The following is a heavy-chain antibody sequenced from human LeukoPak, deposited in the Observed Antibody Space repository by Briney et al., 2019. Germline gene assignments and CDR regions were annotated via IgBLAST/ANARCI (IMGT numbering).Heavy chain of an antibody. V-gene: IGHV3-21*01. Sequence: GGSLRLSCAASGFTFSSYSMNWVRQAPGKGLEWVSSISSSSSYIYYADSVKGRFTISRDNAKNSLYLQMNSLRAEDTAVYYCARDPRGPTTYDSSARDSLGYRGQGTLVTVSS. CDR1: GFTFSSYS. D-gene: IGHD3-22*01. CDR2: ISSSSSYI. J-gene: IGHJ4*02. CDR3: ARDPRGPTTYDSSARDSLGY.